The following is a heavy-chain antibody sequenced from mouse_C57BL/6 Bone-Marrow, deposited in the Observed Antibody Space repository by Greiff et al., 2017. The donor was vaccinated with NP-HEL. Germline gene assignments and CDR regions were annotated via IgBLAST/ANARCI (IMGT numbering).Heavy chain of an antibody. V-gene: IGHV1-19*01. D-gene: IGHD1-1*01. Sequence: VQLQQSGPVLVKPGASVKMSCKASGYTFTDYYMNWVKQSHGKSLEWIGVINPYNGGTSYNQKFKGKATLTVDKSSSTAYMELNSLTSEDSAVYYCARSVITTVVAHFDDWGQGTTLTVSS. CDR1: GYTFTDYY. CDR3: ARSVITTVVAHFDD. J-gene: IGHJ2*01. CDR2: INPYNGGT.